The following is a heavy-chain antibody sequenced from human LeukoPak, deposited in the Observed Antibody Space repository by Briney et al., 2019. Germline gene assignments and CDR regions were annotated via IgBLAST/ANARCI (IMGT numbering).Heavy chain of an antibody. D-gene: IGHD6-6*01. CDR3: ASGFSSSPYFDY. V-gene: IGHV3-21*01. CDR2: ITGSSSYI. J-gene: IGHJ4*02. Sequence: GGSLRLSCAASGFTFSTYYMNWVPQPPGKGLEWVSFITGSSSYIYYTDSVKGRFTISRDNAKNSLFLQMNSLRDEDTAVYYCASGFSSSPYFDYWGQGTLVTVSS. CDR1: GFTFSTYY.